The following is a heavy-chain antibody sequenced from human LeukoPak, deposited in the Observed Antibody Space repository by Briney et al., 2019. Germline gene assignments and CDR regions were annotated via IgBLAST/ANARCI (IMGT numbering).Heavy chain of an antibody. CDR3: AGDSSGWYNAFDI. Sequence: TSETLSLTCTVSGGSISSYYWSWIRQPPGKGLEWIGEINHSGSTNYNPSLKSRVTISVDTSKNQFSLKLSSVTAADTAVYYCAGDSSGWYNAFDIWGQGTMVTVSS. CDR2: INHSGST. CDR1: GGSISSYY. D-gene: IGHD6-19*01. J-gene: IGHJ3*02. V-gene: IGHV4-34*01.